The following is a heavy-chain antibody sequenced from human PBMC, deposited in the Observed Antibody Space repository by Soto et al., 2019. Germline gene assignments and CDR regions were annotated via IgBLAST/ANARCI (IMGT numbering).Heavy chain of an antibody. J-gene: IGHJ6*03. Sequence: GGSLRLSCAASGFTFSSYAMSWVRQAPGKGLEWVSAISGSGGSTYYADSVKGRFTISRDNSKNTLYLQMNSLRAEDTAVYYCAKKGRQARNFYMAVWGKGTTVTVSS. CDR2: ISGSGGST. CDR1: GFTFSSYA. D-gene: IGHD2-15*01. CDR3: AKKGRQARNFYMAV. V-gene: IGHV3-23*01.